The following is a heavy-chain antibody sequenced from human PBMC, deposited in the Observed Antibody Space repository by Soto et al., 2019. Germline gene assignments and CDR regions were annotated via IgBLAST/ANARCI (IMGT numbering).Heavy chain of an antibody. V-gene: IGHV1-58*02. J-gene: IGHJ4*02. Sequence: ASVKVSCKASGFTFTSSAMQWVRQARGQRLEWIGWIVVGSGNTNYAQKFQERVTITRDMSTSTAYMELSSLRSEDTAVYYCAASTYYDFWSGYYTSGLNYWGQGTLVTVSS. CDR2: IVVGSGNT. CDR3: AASTYYDFWSGYYTSGLNY. CDR1: GFTFTSSA. D-gene: IGHD3-3*01.